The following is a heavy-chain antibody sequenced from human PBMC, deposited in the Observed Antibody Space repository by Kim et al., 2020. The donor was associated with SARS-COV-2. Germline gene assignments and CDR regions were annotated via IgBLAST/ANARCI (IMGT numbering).Heavy chain of an antibody. Sequence: NKYYADSVKGRFTISRDNSKNTLYLQMNSLRAEDTAVYYCAKSWWRSFDYWGQGTLVTVSS. CDR3: AKSWWRSFDY. J-gene: IGHJ4*02. V-gene: IGHV3-30*02. D-gene: IGHD2-15*01. CDR2: NK.